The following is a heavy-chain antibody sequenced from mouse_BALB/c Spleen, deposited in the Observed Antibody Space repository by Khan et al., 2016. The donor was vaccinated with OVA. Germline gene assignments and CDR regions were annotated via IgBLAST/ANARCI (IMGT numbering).Heavy chain of an antibody. V-gene: IGHV6-6*02. J-gene: IGHJ1*01. Sequence: EVKLEVSGGGLVQPGGSMKLSCVASGFTFSNYWLNWVRQSPEKGFEWVAEIRLKSNIYATHYAESVRGRFTISRDDSRSSVYLQMNNLGAGDTGIYYCARGWDWYFDVWGAGTTVTVSS. CDR3: ARGWDWYFDV. CDR2: IRLKSNIYAT. CDR1: GFTFSNYW. D-gene: IGHD3-3*01.